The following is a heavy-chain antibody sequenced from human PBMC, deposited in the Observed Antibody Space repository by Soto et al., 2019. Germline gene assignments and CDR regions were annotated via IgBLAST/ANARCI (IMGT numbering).Heavy chain of an antibody. CDR2: ISSSSSYI. D-gene: IGHD3-16*01. CDR1: GFTFSSYS. J-gene: IGHJ6*02. CDR3: ARDSSLTGYGAGSYYYYGMDV. Sequence: GGSLRLSCAASGFTFSSYSMNWVRQAPGKGLEWVSSISSSSSYIYYADSVKGRFTISRDNAKNSLYLQMNSLRAEDTAVYYCARDSSLTGYGAGSYYYYGMDVWGQGTTVTVSS. V-gene: IGHV3-21*01.